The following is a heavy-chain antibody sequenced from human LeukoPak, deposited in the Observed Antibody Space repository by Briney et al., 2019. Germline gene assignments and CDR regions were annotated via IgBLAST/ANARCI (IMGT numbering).Heavy chain of an antibody. D-gene: IGHD6-13*01. CDR3: AGRPTSSSWYSPPLVSWFDP. CDR1: GYTFTSYA. CDR2: INTNTGNP. Sequence: ASVKVSCKASGYTFTSYAMNWVRQAPGQGLEWMGWINTNTGNPTYAQGFTGRFVFSLDTSVSTAYLQISSLKAEDTAVYYCAGRPTSSSWYSPPLVSWFDPWGQGTLVTVSS. J-gene: IGHJ5*02. V-gene: IGHV7-4-1*02.